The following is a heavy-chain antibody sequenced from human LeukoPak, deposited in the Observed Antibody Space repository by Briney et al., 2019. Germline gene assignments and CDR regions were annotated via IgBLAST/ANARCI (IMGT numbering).Heavy chain of an antibody. V-gene: IGHV1-18*04. CDR2: ISAYNGNT. CDR1: GYTFTAYY. J-gene: IGHJ3*02. CDR3: ARSGSYDGAFDI. D-gene: IGHD1-26*01. Sequence: ASVKVSCKASGYTFTAYYIHWVRQAPGQGLEWMGWISAYNGNTNYAQKLQGRVTMTTDTSTSTAYMELRSLRSDDTAVYYCARSGSYDGAFDIWGQGTMVTVSS.